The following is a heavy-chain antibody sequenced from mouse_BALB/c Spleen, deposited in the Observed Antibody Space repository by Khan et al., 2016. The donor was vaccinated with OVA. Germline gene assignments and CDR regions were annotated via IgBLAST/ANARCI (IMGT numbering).Heavy chain of an antibody. V-gene: IGHV9-1*02. D-gene: IGHD2-1*01. J-gene: IGHJ1*01. CDR1: GYTFTNYR. Sequence: QIQLVQSGPGLKKPGETVKISCKASGYTFTNYRMNWMKQAPGKGLKWMGWINTYTGEPTYADDFKGRFAFSLETSASTAYLQINNLKNEDMATYFCARETTYWYFDVWGAGTTVTVSS. CDR3: ARETTYWYFDV. CDR2: INTYTGEP.